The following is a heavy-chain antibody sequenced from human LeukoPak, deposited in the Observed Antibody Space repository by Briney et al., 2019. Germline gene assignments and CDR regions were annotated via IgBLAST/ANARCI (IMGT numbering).Heavy chain of an antibody. CDR2: IIPNSGGA. V-gene: IGHV1-2*06. CDR3: VREITRATSYFDY. J-gene: IGHJ4*02. Sequence: ASVKVSCKASGYTFTGYYMHWVRRAPGQGLEWMGRIIPNSGGANSAQKFQGRVTMTTDTSITTAYMELSRLRSDDTAIYCCVREITRATSYFDYWGQGTLVTVSS. CDR1: GYTFTGYY. D-gene: IGHD1-26*01.